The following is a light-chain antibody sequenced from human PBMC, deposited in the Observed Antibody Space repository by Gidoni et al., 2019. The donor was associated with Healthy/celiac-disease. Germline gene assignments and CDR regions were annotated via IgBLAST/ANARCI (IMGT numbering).Light chain of an antibody. CDR3: QQRSNWPT. J-gene: IGKJ2*01. V-gene: IGKV3-11*01. CDR2: DAS. Sequence: IVLTQSPATLSLSPGERATLSCRASQSVSSYLAWYQQKPGQAPRLLIYDASNRATAIPARXXGXXXGTDFTLTISSLEPEDFAVYYCQQRSNWPTFGQGTKLEIK. CDR1: QSVSSY.